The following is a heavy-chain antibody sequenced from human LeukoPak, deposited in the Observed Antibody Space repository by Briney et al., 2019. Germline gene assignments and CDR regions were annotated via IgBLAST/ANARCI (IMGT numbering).Heavy chain of an antibody. D-gene: IGHD6-13*01. J-gene: IGHJ6*03. CDR1: GGSFSGYY. Sequence: PSETLSLTCAVYGGSFSGYYWSWIRQPPGKGLEWIGKINHSGSTNYNPSLKSRVTISVDTSKNQFSLKLSSVTAADTAVYYCARASLSSWRYMDVWGKGTTVTVSS. V-gene: IGHV4-34*01. CDR3: ARASLSSWRYMDV. CDR2: INHSGST.